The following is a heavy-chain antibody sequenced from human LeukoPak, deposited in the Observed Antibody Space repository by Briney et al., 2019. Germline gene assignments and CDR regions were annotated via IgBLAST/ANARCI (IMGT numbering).Heavy chain of an antibody. J-gene: IGHJ4*02. D-gene: IGHD1-26*01. CDR1: GGSISSSSYY. CDR3: ARVSEWELPRVDY. Sequence: SETLSLTCTVSGGSISSSSYYWGWIRQPPGKGLEWIGSIYYSGSTYYNPSLKSRVTISVVTSKNQFSLKLSSVTAADTAVYYCARVSEWELPRVDYWGQGTLVTVSS. V-gene: IGHV4-39*07. CDR2: IYYSGST.